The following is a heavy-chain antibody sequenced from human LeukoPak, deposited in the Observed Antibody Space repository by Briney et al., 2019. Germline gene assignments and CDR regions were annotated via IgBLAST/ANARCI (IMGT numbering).Heavy chain of an antibody. CDR2: ISYDGSNK. CDR3: AKDSGSGPVDY. J-gene: IGHJ4*02. Sequence: GGSLRLSCAASGFTFSSYGMHWVRQAPGKGLEWVAVISYDGSNKYYADSVKGRFTISRDNSKNTLHLQMNSLRAEDTAVYYCAKDSGSGPVDYWGQGTLVTVSS. D-gene: IGHD6-19*01. CDR1: GFTFSSYG. V-gene: IGHV3-30*18.